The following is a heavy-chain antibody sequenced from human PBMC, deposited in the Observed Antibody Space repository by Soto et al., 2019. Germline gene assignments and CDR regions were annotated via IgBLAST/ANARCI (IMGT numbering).Heavy chain of an antibody. CDR1: GGTFSSYA. Sequence: QVQLVQSGAEVKKPGSSVKVSCKASGGTFSSYAISWVRQAPGQGLEWMGGIIPIFGTANYAQKFQGRVTITADESTSTAYMELSSLRSEDTAVYYCARSPDYGDYDCPTGPFDYWGQGTLVTVSS. D-gene: IGHD4-17*01. J-gene: IGHJ4*02. V-gene: IGHV1-69*12. CDR3: ARSPDYGDYDCPTGPFDY. CDR2: IIPIFGTA.